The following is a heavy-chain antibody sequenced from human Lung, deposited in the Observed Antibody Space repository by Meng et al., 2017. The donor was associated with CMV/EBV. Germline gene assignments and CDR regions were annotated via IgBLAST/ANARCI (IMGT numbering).Heavy chain of an antibody. V-gene: IGHV3-23*01. Sequence: GEXXKISCAASGFTFSSYAMSWVRQAPGKGLEWVSAISGSGGSTYYADSVKGRFTISRDNSKNTLYLQMNSLRAEDTAVYYCAKGGWSKPPNWLWAHGTXVTVSS. CDR2: ISGSGGST. J-gene: IGHJ4*01. D-gene: IGHD2-8*02. CDR1: GFTFSSYA. CDR3: AKGGWSKPPNWL.